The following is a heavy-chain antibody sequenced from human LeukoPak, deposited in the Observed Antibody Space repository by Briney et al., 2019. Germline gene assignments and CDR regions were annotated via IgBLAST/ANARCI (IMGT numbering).Heavy chain of an antibody. CDR1: GFIVSNNY. J-gene: IGHJ3*02. CDR2: INDGGRT. Sequence: GGSLRLSCAASGFIVSNNYMTWVRQAPGKGLESVSVINDGGRTFYADSVKGRFTISRDNSKNTLYLQMSSLRAEDTAVYYCAKDRDIVVTRDAFDIWGQGTMVTVSS. V-gene: IGHV3-66*01. CDR3: AKDRDIVVTRDAFDI. D-gene: IGHD2-2*01.